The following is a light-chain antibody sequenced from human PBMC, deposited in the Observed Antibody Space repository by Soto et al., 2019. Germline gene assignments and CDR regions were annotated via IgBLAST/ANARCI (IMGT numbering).Light chain of an antibody. Sequence: DLVMTQSPLSLPVTPGEPASISCRSSQSLLFSNGYNYLDWYVQKPGQSPQLLIYLGSNRASGVPDRFSGSGSGTDFTLKISGVEAEDVGIYYCMQALQTPRTFGQGTKLEIK. CDR2: LGS. CDR1: QSLLFSNGYNY. J-gene: IGKJ2*01. V-gene: IGKV2-28*01. CDR3: MQALQTPRT.